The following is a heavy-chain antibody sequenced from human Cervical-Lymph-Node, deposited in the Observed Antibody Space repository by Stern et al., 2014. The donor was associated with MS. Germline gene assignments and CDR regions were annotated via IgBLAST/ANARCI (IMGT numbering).Heavy chain of an antibody. CDR1: GGSISSSSYY. V-gene: IGHV4-39*02. J-gene: IGHJ3*02. CDR3: ARVVTNAFDI. D-gene: IGHD1-26*01. CDR2: IYYSGST. Sequence: VQLVESGPGLVKPSETLSLTCTVSGGSISSSSYYWGWIRQPPGKGLEWIGSIYYSGSTYYNPSLKSRVTISEDTSKTHFSLKLSSVTAADTAVYYCARVVTNAFDIWGQGTMVTVSS.